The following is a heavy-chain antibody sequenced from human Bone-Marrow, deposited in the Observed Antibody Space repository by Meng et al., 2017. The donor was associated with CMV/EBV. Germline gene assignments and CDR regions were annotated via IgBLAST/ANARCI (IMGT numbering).Heavy chain of an antibody. V-gene: IGHV3-9*03. CDR1: GFTFDDYA. J-gene: IGHJ6*02. CDR2: ISWNSGSI. Sequence: SLKISCAASGFTFDDYAMHWVRQAPGKGLEWVSGISWNSGSIGYADSVKGRFTISRDNAKNSLYLQMNSLRAEDMAVYYCARDYGDYSPYYYYYGMDVWGQGTTVTVSS. CDR3: ARDYGDYSPYYYYYGMDV. D-gene: IGHD4-17*01.